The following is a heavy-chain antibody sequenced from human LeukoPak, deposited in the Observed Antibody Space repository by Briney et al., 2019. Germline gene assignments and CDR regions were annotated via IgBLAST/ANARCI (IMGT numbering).Heavy chain of an antibody. J-gene: IGHJ4*02. V-gene: IGHV1-58*01. D-gene: IGHD6-6*01. CDR2: IVVGSGNT. CDR3: AAWSPSIAALDY. Sequence: SVKVSCKASGFTFTSSAVQWVRQARGQRLEWIGWIVVGSGNTNYAQKFQERVTITRDMSTSTAYMELSSLGSEDTAVYYCAAWSPSIAALDYWGQGTLVTVSS. CDR1: GFTFTSSA.